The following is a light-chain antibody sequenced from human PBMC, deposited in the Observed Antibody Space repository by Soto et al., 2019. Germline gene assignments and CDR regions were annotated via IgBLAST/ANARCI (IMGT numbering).Light chain of an antibody. J-gene: IGKJ1*01. CDR2: KAS. CDR1: LSVSAW. Sequence: DIQLTQSPSALSASVGDRVTITCRASLSVSAWLAWYQVKPGKAPNLLIYKASILQSGVPSRFSGSASGAEFTLTICSLQPDDFATYYCQHYNSYSEAFGQGTKVDIK. V-gene: IGKV1-5*03. CDR3: QHYNSYSEA.